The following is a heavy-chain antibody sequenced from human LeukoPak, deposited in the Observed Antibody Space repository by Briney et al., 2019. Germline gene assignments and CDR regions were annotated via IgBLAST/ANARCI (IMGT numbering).Heavy chain of an antibody. CDR2: INPKNGDT. V-gene: IGHV1-2*02. CDR1: GYTFSDNF. CDR3: ARTRGSHISMAYLDY. J-gene: IGHJ4*02. Sequence: GASVKVSCKASGYTFSDNFMHWVRQAPGQGLEWMGWINPKNGDTNHAQKFQGRVTMTRDTSISTAYMELSSLRSDDTAVYYCARTRGSHISMAYLDYWGQGTLVTVSS. D-gene: IGHD2/OR15-2a*01.